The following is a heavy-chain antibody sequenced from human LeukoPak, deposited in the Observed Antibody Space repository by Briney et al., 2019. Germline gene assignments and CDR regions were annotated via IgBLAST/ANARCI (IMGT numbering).Heavy chain of an antibody. CDR2: IYPGDSDT. V-gene: IGHV5-51*01. CDR1: GYNFTSYW. D-gene: IGHD3-22*01. J-gene: IGHJ4*02. CDR3: ARHIHNYYDSSGYYNY. Sequence: GESLEISWQGSGYNFTSYWIGWVRPVPGKGLEWMGIIYPGDSDTRYSPSFQGQVTISADKSISTAYLQWSSLKASDTTMYYCARHIHNYYDSSGYYNYWGQGTLVTVSS.